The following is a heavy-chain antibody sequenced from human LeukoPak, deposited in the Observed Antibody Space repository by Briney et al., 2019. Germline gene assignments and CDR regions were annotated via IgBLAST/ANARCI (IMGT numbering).Heavy chain of an antibody. V-gene: IGHV3-49*04. CDR2: IRSKAYGGTT. Sequence: GGSLRLSCTASGFTFGDYAMSWVRQAPGKGLEWVGFIRSKAYGGTTEYAASVKGRFTISRDDSKSIAYLQMNSLKTEDTAVYYCTAQQGDYWGQGTLVTVSS. J-gene: IGHJ4*02. CDR1: GFTFGDYA. CDR3: TAQQGDY. D-gene: IGHD6-13*01.